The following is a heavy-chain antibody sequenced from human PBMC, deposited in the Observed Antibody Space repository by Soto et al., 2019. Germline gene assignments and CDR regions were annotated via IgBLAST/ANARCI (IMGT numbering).Heavy chain of an antibody. J-gene: IGHJ6*03. D-gene: IGHD6-13*01. CDR1: GDSVSSNSAA. Sequence: TLSLTCAISGDSVSSNSAAWNWIRQSPSRGLEWLGRTYYRSKWYNDYAVSVKSRITINPDTSKNQFSLQLNSVTPEDTAVYYCARDHSIAAAGTGYYYMDVWGKGTTVTV. CDR3: ARDHSIAAAGTGYYYMDV. CDR2: TYYRSKWYN. V-gene: IGHV6-1*01.